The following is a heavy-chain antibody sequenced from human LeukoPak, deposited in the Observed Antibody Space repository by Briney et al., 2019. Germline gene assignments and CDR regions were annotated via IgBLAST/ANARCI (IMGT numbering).Heavy chain of an antibody. CDR1: GGSISSYY. CDR2: IYYSGST. V-gene: IGHV4-39*01. J-gene: IGHJ4*02. CDR3: ARLSPRLAFDY. D-gene: IGHD3-22*01. Sequence: PSETLSLTCTVSGGSISSYYWGWIRQPPGKGLEWIGSIYYSGSTYYNPSLKSRVTISVDTSKNQFSLKLSSVTAADTAVYYCARLSPRLAFDYWGQGTLVTVSS.